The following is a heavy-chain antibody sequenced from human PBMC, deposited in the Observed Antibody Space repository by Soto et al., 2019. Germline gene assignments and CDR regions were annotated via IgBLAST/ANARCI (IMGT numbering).Heavy chain of an antibody. CDR1: AFTFRSYT. CDR3: ARESDSSYFPPPYYFDS. CDR2: ISYDGSKT. D-gene: IGHD1-26*01. V-gene: IGHV3-30*04. Sequence: QVQLVESGGGVVQPGRSLRLSCAASAFTFRSYTMHWVRQAPGKGLEWVATISYDGSKTNYADSVRGRFTISRDNSKSTLFLHMDSLRPEDTAVYSGARESDSSYFPPPYYFDSWGQGTLVTVSS. J-gene: IGHJ4*02.